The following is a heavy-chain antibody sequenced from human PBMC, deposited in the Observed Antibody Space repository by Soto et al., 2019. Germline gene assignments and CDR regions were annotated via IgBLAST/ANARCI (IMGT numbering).Heavy chain of an antibody. CDR2: IYYSGST. D-gene: IGHD5-12*01. Sequence: SETLSLTCTVSGGSISSYYWSWIRQPPGKGLEWIGYIYYSGSTNYNPSLKSRVTISVDTSKNQFSLKLSSVTAADTAVYYCARDGYNSYGMDVWGQGTTVTVSS. J-gene: IGHJ6*02. CDR3: ARDGYNSYGMDV. CDR1: GGSISSYY. V-gene: IGHV4-59*01.